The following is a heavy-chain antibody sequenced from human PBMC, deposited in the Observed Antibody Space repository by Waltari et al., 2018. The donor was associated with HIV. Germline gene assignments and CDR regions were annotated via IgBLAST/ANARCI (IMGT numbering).Heavy chain of an antibody. J-gene: IGHJ4*02. CDR2: ISWNSGSI. D-gene: IGHD3-10*01. V-gene: IGHV3-9*01. CDR3: APDPSRGEVDY. Sequence: SGFTFDDYAMHWVRQAPGKALEWVSGISWNSGSIGYADSVKGRFTISRDNAKNSLYLQMNSLRAEDTALYYCAPDPSRGEVDYWGQGTLVTVSS. CDR1: GFTFDDYA.